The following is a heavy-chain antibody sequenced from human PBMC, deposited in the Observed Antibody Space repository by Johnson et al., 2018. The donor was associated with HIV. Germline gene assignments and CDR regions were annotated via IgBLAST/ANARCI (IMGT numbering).Heavy chain of an antibody. CDR2: ISYDGRNI. J-gene: IGHJ3*02. Sequence: QVQLVESGGGLVKPGGSLRVSCAASGFTFSNAWMSWVRQAPGKGLEWVAVISYDGRNIYYADSVKGRFTISRDNSRNTLNLQMNNLRAEDTAVYYCARDYETIWGQGTMVTVSS. D-gene: IGHD3-16*01. V-gene: IGHV3-30*03. CDR1: GFTFSNAW. CDR3: ARDYETI.